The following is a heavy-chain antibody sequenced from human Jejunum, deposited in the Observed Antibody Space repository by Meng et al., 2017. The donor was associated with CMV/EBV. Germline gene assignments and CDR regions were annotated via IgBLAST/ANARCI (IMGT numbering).Heavy chain of an antibody. CDR2: INTITGNP. CDR3: ARELPATNLNNGY. D-gene: IGHD6-25*01. Sequence: QVQLVQSGSELKKPGASLKISCKASGYTFTNHAIVWVRQAPGQGLEWMGWINTITGNPAYAQDFTGRFVFSLDTAVSTAYLQISSLKAEDTAVYYCARELPATNLNNGYWGQGTLVTVSS. CDR1: GYTFTNHA. J-gene: IGHJ4*02. V-gene: IGHV7-4-1*02.